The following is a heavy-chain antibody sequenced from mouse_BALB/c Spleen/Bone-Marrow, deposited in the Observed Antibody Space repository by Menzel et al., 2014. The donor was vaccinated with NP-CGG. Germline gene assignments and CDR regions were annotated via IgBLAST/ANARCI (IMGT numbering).Heavy chain of an antibody. Sequence: LQESGAELGMPGASVKMSCKASGYTFTDNWIYWVKQRPGQGLEWIGAIDTSDSYTNYNQKFMAKASLTVDASSSTAYMQVSSLTSDDSAVYYCARGGHDFSLDYWGQGTSVTVSS. J-gene: IGHJ4*01. CDR2: IDTSDSYT. CDR3: ARGGHDFSLDY. D-gene: IGHD2-4*01. CDR1: GYTFTDNW. V-gene: IGHV1-69*01.